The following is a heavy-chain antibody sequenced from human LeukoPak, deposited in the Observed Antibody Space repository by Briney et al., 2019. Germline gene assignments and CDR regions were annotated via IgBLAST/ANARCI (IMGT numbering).Heavy chain of an antibody. CDR2: MNPDGSTI. J-gene: IGHJ3*02. Sequence: GSLRLSCTASGFSFSGSWMSWVRQLPGKGLEWLADMNPDGSTIVYVDSVKGRFTISRNNAKNSVYLQMDGLRAEDTAVYYCARDPLNGALDIWGQGTLVTVSS. CDR1: GFSFSGSW. V-gene: IGHV3-7*01. CDR3: ARDPLNGALDI.